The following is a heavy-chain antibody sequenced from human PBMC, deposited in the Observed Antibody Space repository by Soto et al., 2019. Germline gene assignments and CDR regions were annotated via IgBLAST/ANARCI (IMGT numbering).Heavy chain of an antibody. D-gene: IGHD6-13*01. CDR3: ARVSERDQLGLYY. J-gene: IGHJ4*02. CDR2: IYYSGST. CDR1: GGSISSGDYY. V-gene: IGHV4-30-4*01. Sequence: QVQLRESGPGLVKPSQTLSLTCTVSGGSISSGDYYWSWIRQPPGKGLEWIGYIYYSGSTYYNPSLKSRVTISVDTSKNQFSLKLSSVTAADTAVYHCARVSERDQLGLYYWGQGTLVTVSS.